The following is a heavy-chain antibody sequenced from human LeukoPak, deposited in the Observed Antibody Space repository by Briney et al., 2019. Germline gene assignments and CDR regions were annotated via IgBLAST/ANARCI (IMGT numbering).Heavy chain of an antibody. D-gene: IGHD3-10*01. CDR1: GGSISSGDYY. J-gene: IGHJ4*02. V-gene: IGHV4-30-4*01. Sequence: SQTLSLTCTVSGGSISSGDYYWSWIRQPPGKGLEWIGYIYYSGSTYYNPSLKSRVPISVDTSKNQFSLKLSSVTAADTAVYYCARVSGGGFGELLYLFDYWGQGTLVTVSS. CDR2: IYYSGST. CDR3: ARVSGGGFGELLYLFDY.